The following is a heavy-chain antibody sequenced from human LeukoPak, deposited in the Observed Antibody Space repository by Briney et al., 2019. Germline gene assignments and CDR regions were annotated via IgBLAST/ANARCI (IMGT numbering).Heavy chain of an antibody. J-gene: IGHJ4*02. CDR3: ARDLVYGGKLDYFDY. CDR2: ISSSGSTI. CDR1: GFTFSSYE. Sequence: GGSLRPSCAASGFTFSSYEMNWVRQAPGKGLEWVSYISSSGSTIYYADSVKGRFTISRDNAKNSLYLQMNSLRAEDTAVYYCARDLVYGGKLDYFDYWGQGTLVTVSS. V-gene: IGHV3-48*03. D-gene: IGHD4-23*01.